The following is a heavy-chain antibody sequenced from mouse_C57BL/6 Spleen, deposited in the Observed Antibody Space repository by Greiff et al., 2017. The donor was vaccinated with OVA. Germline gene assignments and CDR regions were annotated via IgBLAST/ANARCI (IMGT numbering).Heavy chain of an antibody. D-gene: IGHD1-1*01. CDR1: GYAFSSSW. Sequence: VQLQQSGPELVKPGASVKISCKASGYAFSSSWMNWVKQRPGKGLEWIGRIYPGDGDTNYNGKFKGKATLTADNSSSTAYMQLSSLTSEDSAVYFCARSAGSSPYSFDYWGQGTTLTVSS. CDR3: ARSAGSSPYSFDY. J-gene: IGHJ2*01. CDR2: IYPGDGDT. V-gene: IGHV1-82*01.